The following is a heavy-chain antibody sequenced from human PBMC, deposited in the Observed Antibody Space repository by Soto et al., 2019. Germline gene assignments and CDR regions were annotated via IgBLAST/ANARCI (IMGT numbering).Heavy chain of an antibody. Sequence: SETLSLTCTVSGGSISSGGYYWSWIRQHPGKGLEWIGYIYYSGSTYYNPSLKSRVTISVDTSKNQFSLKLSSVTAADTAVYYCARVGVIISYFDYWGQGTLVTVSS. CDR3: ARVGVIISYFDY. V-gene: IGHV4-31*03. CDR2: IYYSGST. D-gene: IGHD3-10*01. J-gene: IGHJ4*02. CDR1: GGSISSGGYY.